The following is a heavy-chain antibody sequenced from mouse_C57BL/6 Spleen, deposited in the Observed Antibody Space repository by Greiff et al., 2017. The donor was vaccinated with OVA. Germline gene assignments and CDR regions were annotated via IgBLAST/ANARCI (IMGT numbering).Heavy chain of an antibody. CDR1: GYAFTNYL. V-gene: IGHV1-54*01. CDR3: ARRRDYGSPYFDY. CDR2: INPGSGGT. J-gene: IGHJ2*01. D-gene: IGHD1-1*01. Sequence: VKLMESGAELVRPGTSVKVSCKASGYAFTNYLIEWVKQRPGQGLEWIGVINPGSGGTNYNEKFKGKATLTADKSSSTAYMQLSSLTSEDSAVYFCARRRDYGSPYFDYWGQGTTLTVSS.